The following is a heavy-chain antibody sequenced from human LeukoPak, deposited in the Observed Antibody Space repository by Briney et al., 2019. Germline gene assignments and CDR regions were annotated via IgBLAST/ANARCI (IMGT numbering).Heavy chain of an antibody. CDR3: VRGPYGASISNWFDP. CDR2: IYHTGST. D-gene: IGHD4/OR15-4a*01. V-gene: IGHV4-38-2*02. Sequence: SETLSLTCTVSGYSISSGYYWGWIRPPPGKGLEWIGSIYHTGSTYYNPSLKSRVTISVDTSKNQFSLNLRSVAAADTAVYYCVRGPYGASISNWFDPWGQGLLVTVSS. CDR1: GYSISSGYY. J-gene: IGHJ5*02.